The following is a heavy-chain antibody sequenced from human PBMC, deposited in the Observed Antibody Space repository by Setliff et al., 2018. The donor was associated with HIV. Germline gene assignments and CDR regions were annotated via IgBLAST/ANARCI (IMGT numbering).Heavy chain of an antibody. J-gene: IGHJ4*02. CDR1: EVIVSNNY. D-gene: IGHD1-1*01. CDR3: ARSPGMFDY. Sequence: PGGSLRLSCAVSEVIVSNNYMSWVRQAPGKGLEWVSVIYSGGSTDHADSVKGRFTISRDNSKNTVYLQMTSLRAEDTAVYHCARSPGMFDYWGQGTPVTVSS. V-gene: IGHV3-53*01. CDR2: IYSGGST.